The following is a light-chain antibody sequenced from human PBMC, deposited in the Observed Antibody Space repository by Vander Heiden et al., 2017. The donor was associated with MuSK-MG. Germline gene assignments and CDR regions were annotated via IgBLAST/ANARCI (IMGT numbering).Light chain of an antibody. CDR3: QQYDNLPLT. J-gene: IGKJ4*01. CDR2: DAS. Sequence: DIQMTQSPSSLSASVGDRVTISCQASQGISNYLNWFQQKPVKAPKVLIYDASNLQSGIPSRFSGGGSGTNFTFTISSLQPEDIATYYCQQYDNLPLTFGGGTKVEIK. CDR1: QGISNY. V-gene: IGKV1-33*01.